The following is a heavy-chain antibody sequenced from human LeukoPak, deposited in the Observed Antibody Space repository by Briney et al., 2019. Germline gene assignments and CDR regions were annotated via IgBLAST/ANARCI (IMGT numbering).Heavy chain of an antibody. D-gene: IGHD3-3*01. J-gene: IGHJ4*02. V-gene: IGHV1-69*13. CDR1: GGTFSSYA. CDR3: ATGRGYDFWSGYYY. CDR2: IIPIFGTA. Sequence: ASVKVSCKASGGTFSSYAVSWVRQAPGQGLEWMGGIIPIFGTANYAQKFQGRVTITADESTSTAYMELSSLRSEDTAVYYCATGRGYDFWSGYYYWGQGTLVTVSS.